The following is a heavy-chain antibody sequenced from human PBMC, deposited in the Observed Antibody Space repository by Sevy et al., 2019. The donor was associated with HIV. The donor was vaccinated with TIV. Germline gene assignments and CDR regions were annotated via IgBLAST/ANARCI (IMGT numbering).Heavy chain of an antibody. V-gene: IGHV4-39*01. J-gene: IGHJ3*02. CDR3: ARSMTTVTTGGYAFDI. Sequence: SESLSLTCTVSGGSISSSSYYWGWIRQPPGKGLEGIGSIYYSGSTYYNPSLKSRVTISVDTSKNQFSLKLSSVTAADTAVYYCARSMTTVTTGGYAFDIWGQGTMVTVSS. D-gene: IGHD4-17*01. CDR2: IYYSGST. CDR1: GGSISSSSYY.